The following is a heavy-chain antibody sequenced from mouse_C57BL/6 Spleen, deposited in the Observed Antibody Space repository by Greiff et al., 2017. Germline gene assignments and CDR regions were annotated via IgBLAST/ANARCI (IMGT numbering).Heavy chain of an antibody. CDR3: ARGIITTVVASFDY. CDR2: IDPNSGGT. CDR1: GYTFTSYW. J-gene: IGHJ2*01. Sequence: QVQLKQPGAELVKPGASVKLSCKASGYTFTSYWMHWVKQRPGRGLEWIGRIDPNSGGTKYNEKFKSKATLTVDKPSSTAYMQLSSLTSEDSAVYYCARGIITTVVASFDYWGQGTTLTVSS. V-gene: IGHV1-72*01. D-gene: IGHD1-1*01.